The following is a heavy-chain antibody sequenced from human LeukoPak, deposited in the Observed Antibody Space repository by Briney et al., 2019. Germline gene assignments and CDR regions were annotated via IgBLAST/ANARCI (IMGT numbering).Heavy chain of an antibody. J-gene: IGHJ4*02. CDR3: ARQPSYGPPPNDY. CDR2: IYPGDSDT. V-gene: IGHV5-51*01. Sequence: GESLKISCKASGYSFTSYWIGWVRQTPGKGLEWVGIIYPGDSDTRYSPSFQGQVTISADKSISTAYLQWSSLKASDTAMYYCARQPSYGPPPNDYWGQGTLVTVSS. CDR1: GYSFTSYW. D-gene: IGHD5-18*01.